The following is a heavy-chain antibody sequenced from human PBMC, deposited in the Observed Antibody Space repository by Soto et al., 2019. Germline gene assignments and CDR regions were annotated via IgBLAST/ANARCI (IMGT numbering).Heavy chain of an antibody. D-gene: IGHD2-2*01. J-gene: IGHJ5*02. CDR2: IYYSGST. V-gene: IGHV4-59*08. CDR1: GGSISSYY. CDR3: ARALVVPAAREGLWFGP. Sequence: SETLSLTCTVSGGSISSYYWSWIRQPPGKGLEWIGYIYYSGSTNYNPSLNSRVTTSVDTSKNQFSLKLSSVTAADTAVYYCARALVVPAAREGLWFGPWGQGTLVTVSS.